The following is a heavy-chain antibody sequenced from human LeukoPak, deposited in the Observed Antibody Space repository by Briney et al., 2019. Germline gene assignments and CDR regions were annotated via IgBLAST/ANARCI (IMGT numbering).Heavy chain of an antibody. CDR1: AFTFSDYW. CDR3: AKTPSYSNYEMSLYYFDY. D-gene: IGHD4-11*01. CDR2: IKEDGSEK. J-gene: IGHJ4*02. V-gene: IGHV3-7*03. Sequence: GGSLRLSCATSAFTFSDYWMSWVRQTPGKGLEWVANIKEDGSEKYYVDSVKGRFTISRDNAKNSLYLQMNSLRAEDTAVYYCAKTPSYSNYEMSLYYFDYWGQGTLVTVSS.